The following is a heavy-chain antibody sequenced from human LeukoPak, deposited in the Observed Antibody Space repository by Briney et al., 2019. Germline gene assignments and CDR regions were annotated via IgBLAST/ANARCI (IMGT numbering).Heavy chain of an antibody. D-gene: IGHD6-6*01. CDR2: INHSGST. J-gene: IGHJ4*02. V-gene: IGHV4-34*01. CDR1: GGSFSGYY. CDR3: ARGRRGYSSSSPSCYFDY. Sequence: SETLSLTCAVYGGSFSGYYWSWIRQPPGKGLEWIGGINHSGSTNYNPSLKSRVTISVDTSKNQFSLKLSSVTAADTAVYYCARGRRGYSSSSPSCYFDYWGQGTLVTVSS.